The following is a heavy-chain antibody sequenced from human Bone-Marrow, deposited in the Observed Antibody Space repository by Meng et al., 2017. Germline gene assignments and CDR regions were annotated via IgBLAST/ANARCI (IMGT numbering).Heavy chain of an antibody. Sequence: SLMTSCASSGFTFSSYAMSWVGQAPGRGLEWVSAISGSGGSTYYAGSVKGRFTISRDNSKNTLYLQMNSLRAEDTAVYYCAKQSGILTGYYSDYYYYGMDVWGQGTTVTVSS. D-gene: IGHD3-9*01. V-gene: IGHV3-23*01. CDR3: AKQSGILTGYYSDYYYYGMDV. J-gene: IGHJ6*02. CDR1: GFTFSSYA. CDR2: ISGSGGST.